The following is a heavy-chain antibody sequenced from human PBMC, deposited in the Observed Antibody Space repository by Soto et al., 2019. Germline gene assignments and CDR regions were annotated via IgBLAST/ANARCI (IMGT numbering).Heavy chain of an antibody. Sequence: QVQLVQSGAEVKKPGSSVKVSCKASGGTFSSYAISWVRQAPGQGLEWMGGIIPIFGTANYAQKFQGRVTITADESTSTAYLELSSLRAEDTAVYYCARGREDGYNNEYFQHWGKGNLVTVSS. J-gene: IGHJ1*01. CDR3: ARGREDGYNNEYFQH. V-gene: IGHV1-69*01. D-gene: IGHD5-12*01. CDR1: GGTFSSYA. CDR2: IIPIFGTA.